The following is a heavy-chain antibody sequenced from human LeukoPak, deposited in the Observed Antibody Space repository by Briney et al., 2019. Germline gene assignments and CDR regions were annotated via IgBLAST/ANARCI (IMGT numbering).Heavy chain of an antibody. V-gene: IGHV4-59*13. CDR2: LHHSGST. CDR1: GGSIFTYY. CDR3: ARGYFYYIDV. Sequence: SETLSLTCTVSGGSIFTYYWNWIRQSPGKGLEWIGCLHHSGSTNYNASLKSRVTISVDTPKNRFSLKLSSVTAADTAVYFCARGYFYYIDVWGKGTTVTVSS. J-gene: IGHJ6*03.